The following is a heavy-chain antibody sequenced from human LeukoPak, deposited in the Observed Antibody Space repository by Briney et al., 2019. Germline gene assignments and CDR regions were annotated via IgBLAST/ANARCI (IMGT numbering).Heavy chain of an antibody. D-gene: IGHD3-10*01. J-gene: IGHJ6*02. CDR3: AKGVAAMVRGVIITKYYYYGMDV. V-gene: IGHV6-1*01. CDR1: GDSVSSNSAA. CDR2: TYYRSKWYN. Sequence: SQTLSLTCAISGDSVSSNSAAWNWIRQSPSRGLEWLGRTYYRSKWYNDYAVSVKSRITINPDTSKNQFSLQLNSVTPEDTAVYYCAKGVAAMVRGVIITKYYYYGMDVWGQGTTVTVSS.